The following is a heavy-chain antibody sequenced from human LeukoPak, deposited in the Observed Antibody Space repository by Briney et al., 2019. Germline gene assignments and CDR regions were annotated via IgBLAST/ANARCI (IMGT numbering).Heavy chain of an antibody. D-gene: IGHD6-6*01. Sequence: GGSLRLSCAASGFTVSSNYMSWVRQAPGKGPEGVSVIYSYGSTYYADSVKGRFTISRDNSKNTLYLQMNSLRVEDTAVYYCARLGGKQLVRYYQYYMDVWGTGTTVTVSS. CDR1: GFTVSSNY. V-gene: IGHV3-66*02. CDR3: ARLGGKQLVRYYQYYMDV. J-gene: IGHJ6*03. CDR2: IYSYGST.